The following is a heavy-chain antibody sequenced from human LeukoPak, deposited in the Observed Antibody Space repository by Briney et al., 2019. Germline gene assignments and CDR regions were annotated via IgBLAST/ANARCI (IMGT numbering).Heavy chain of an antibody. Sequence: ASVKVSCKASGYTFTGYYMRWVRQAPGQGLEWMGWINPNSGGTNYAQKFQGRVTMTRDTSISTAYMELSRLRSDDTAVYYCARDSYSGYDDFDYWGQGTLVTVSS. CDR3: ARDSYSGYDDFDY. V-gene: IGHV1-2*02. J-gene: IGHJ4*02. CDR2: INPNSGGT. CDR1: GYTFTGYY. D-gene: IGHD5-12*01.